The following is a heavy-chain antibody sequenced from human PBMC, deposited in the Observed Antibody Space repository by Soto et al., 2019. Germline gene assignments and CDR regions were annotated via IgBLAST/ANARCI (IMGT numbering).Heavy chain of an antibody. CDR3: NSYDSSGYYDGTREDY. Sequence: GGSLRLSCAASGFTFSSYGMHWVRQAPGKGLEWVAVISYDGSNKYYADSVKGRFTISRDNSKNTLYLQMNSLRAEDTAVYYCNSYDSSGYYDGTREDYWGQGTLVTVSS. J-gene: IGHJ4*02. CDR2: ISYDGSNK. D-gene: IGHD3-22*01. CDR1: GFTFSSYG. V-gene: IGHV3-30*03.